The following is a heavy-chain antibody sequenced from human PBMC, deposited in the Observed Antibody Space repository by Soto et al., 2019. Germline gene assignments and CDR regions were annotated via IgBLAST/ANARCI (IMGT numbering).Heavy chain of an antibody. V-gene: IGHV3-21*06. CDR1: GFIFRIYG. D-gene: IGHD2-21*01. J-gene: IGHJ6*02. CDR2: ITRSRAYA. CDR3: AKYYHGDSYYYGRDV. Sequence: PGGSLRLSCAASGFIFRIYGMNWVRQATGKGLEWVSFITRSRAYASYADSVQGRFTVYRDNARSLVYLQMNSLTAEDTAVYYCAKYYHGDSYYYGRDVWCQGTTVTVSS.